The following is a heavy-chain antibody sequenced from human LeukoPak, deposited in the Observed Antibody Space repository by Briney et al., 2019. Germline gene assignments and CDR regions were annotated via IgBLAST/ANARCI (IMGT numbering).Heavy chain of an antibody. V-gene: IGHV3-48*01. CDR3: ARATGKRWLHQGPNFDY. J-gene: IGHJ4*02. D-gene: IGHD5-24*01. Sequence: PSGGSLRLSCAASGFTFSSYSMNWVRQAPGKGLEWVSYISSSSSTIYYADSVKGRFTISRDNAKNSLYLQMNSLRAEDTAVYYCARATGKRWLHQGPNFDYWGQGTLVTVSS. CDR2: ISSSSSTI. CDR1: GFTFSSYS.